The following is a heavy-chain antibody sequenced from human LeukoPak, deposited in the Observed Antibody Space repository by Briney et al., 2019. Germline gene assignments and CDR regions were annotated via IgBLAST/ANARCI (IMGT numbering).Heavy chain of an antibody. J-gene: IGHJ6*03. CDR2: IKQDGSEK. D-gene: IGHD6-25*01. CDR3: AREGRLSSANYYYYYMDV. Sequence: GGSLRLSCAASGFTFRSYWMSWVRQAPGKGLEGVANIKQDGSEKYYVDSVKGRFTISRDNAKNSLYLQINSLRAEDTAVYYCAREGRLSSANYYYYYMDVWGKGTTVTISS. CDR1: GFTFRSYW. V-gene: IGHV3-7*01.